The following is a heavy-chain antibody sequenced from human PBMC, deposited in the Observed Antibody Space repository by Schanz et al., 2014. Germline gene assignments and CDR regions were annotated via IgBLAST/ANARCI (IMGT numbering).Heavy chain of an antibody. D-gene: IGHD2-21*01. J-gene: IGHJ3*02. CDR1: EYSFTSYS. Sequence: QVHLVQSGAEVKRPGASVKVSCKASEYSFTSYSMHWVRQAPGQRLEWMGWINTANGNAKYSANFQARVTITRDTSATTAYMELTNLRSEDTAVYYCARDLPYCDGGKCYSDCFDIWGQGTLVTISS. V-gene: IGHV1-3*04. CDR3: ARDLPYCDGGKCYSDCFDI. CDR2: INTANGNA.